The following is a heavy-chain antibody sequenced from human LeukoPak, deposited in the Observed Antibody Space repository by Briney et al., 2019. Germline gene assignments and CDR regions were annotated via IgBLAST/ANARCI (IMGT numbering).Heavy chain of an antibody. V-gene: IGHV4-39*01. CDR2: IYYSGST. D-gene: IGHD3-22*01. J-gene: IGHJ4*02. Sequence: SETLSLTCTVSGGSISSSSYYWGWIRQPPGKGLEWIGSIYYSGSTYYNPSLKSRVTISVYTSKNQFSLKLSSGTAADTAVYYCARHALYYDSSGELDYWGQGTLVTVSS. CDR3: ARHALYYDSSGELDY. CDR1: GGSISSSSYY.